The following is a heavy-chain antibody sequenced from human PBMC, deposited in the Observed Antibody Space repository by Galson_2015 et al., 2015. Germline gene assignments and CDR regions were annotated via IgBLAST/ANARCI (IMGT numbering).Heavy chain of an antibody. J-gene: IGHJ6*02. CDR1: GGTFSSYA. V-gene: IGHV1-69*13. CDR2: IIPIFGTA. CDR3: ASGLIVVVIGYGMDV. D-gene: IGHD3-22*01. Sequence: SVKVSCKASGGTFSSYAISWVQQAPGQGLEWMGGIIPIFGTANYAQKFQGRVTITADESTSTAYMELSNLRSEDTAVYYCASGLIVVVIGYGMDVWGQGTTVTVSS.